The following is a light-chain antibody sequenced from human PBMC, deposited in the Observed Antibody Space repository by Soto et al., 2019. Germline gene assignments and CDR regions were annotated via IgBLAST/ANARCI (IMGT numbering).Light chain of an antibody. CDR1: QSVRSN. CDR2: DAS. Sequence: EIVMTQSPVTLSVSPGERATLSCRASQSVRSNLAWYQQKPGQAPRLLMYDASTRATGIPARFSGSGSGTEFTLTISSLQSEDFAVYYCQQYNNWPPWTFGQATKVEIK. J-gene: IGKJ1*01. V-gene: IGKV3-15*01. CDR3: QQYNNWPPWT.